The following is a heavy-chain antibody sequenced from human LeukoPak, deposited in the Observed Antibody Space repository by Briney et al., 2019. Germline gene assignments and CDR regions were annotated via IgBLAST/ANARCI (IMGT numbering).Heavy chain of an antibody. Sequence: GGSLRLSCTASGFSFDDYAMHWVRQAPGKGLEWVAGISWNSGTFDYVDSVKGRFTISRDNAKNSLYLQMNSLRAEDTAVYYCAREEYGSGSYYRASFDYWGQGTLVTVSS. CDR3: AREEYGSGSYYRASFDY. D-gene: IGHD3-10*01. J-gene: IGHJ4*02. V-gene: IGHV3-9*01. CDR1: GFSFDDYA. CDR2: ISWNSGTF.